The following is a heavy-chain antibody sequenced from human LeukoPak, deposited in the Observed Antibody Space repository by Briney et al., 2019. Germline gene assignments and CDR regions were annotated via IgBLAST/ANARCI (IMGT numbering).Heavy chain of an antibody. V-gene: IGHV1-24*01. D-gene: IGHD6-19*01. CDR1: GYTLTELS. Sequence: GASVKVSCKVSGYTLTELSMHWVRQAPGKGLEWMGGFDPEDGETIYAQKFQGGVTMTEDTSTDTAYMELSSLRSEDTAVYYCAGAVAGHIPFDYWGQGTLVTVSS. J-gene: IGHJ4*02. CDR2: FDPEDGET. CDR3: AGAVAGHIPFDY.